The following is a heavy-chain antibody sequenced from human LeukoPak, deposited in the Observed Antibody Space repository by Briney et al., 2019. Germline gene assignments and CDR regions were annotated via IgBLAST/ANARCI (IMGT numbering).Heavy chain of an antibody. J-gene: IGHJ4*02. Sequence: PGGSLRLSCAASGFTFSSYSMNWIRQPPGKGLEWIGEINHSGSANYNPSLKSRVTISVDTSKNQFSLKLSSVTAADTAVYYCARGRHYYYDSSGYFIRDGGGDYWGQGTLVTVSS. CDR1: GFTFSSYS. CDR3: ARGRHYYYDSSGYFIRDGGGDY. CDR2: INHSGSA. V-gene: IGHV4-34*01. D-gene: IGHD3-22*01.